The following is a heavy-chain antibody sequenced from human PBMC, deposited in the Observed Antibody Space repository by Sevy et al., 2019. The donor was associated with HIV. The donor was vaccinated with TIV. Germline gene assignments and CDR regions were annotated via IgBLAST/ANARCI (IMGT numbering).Heavy chain of an antibody. CDR3: AKIGSDYFYYYYMDV. Sequence: GGSLRLSCAASGFMFSSYAMSWVRQAPGKGLEWVSAISGSGGSTYYADSVKGRFTISRDSYKNKLYLQMNSLRAEDTAVYNCAKIGSDYFYYYYMDVWGKGTTVTVSS. V-gene: IGHV3-23*01. CDR1: GFMFSSYA. J-gene: IGHJ6*03. CDR2: ISGSGGST. D-gene: IGHD1-26*01.